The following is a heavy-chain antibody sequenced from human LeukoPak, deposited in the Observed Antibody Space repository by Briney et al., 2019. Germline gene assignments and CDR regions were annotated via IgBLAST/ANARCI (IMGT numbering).Heavy chain of an antibody. Sequence: VASVKVSCKASGFTFTNYAISWVRQAPGQGLEWLAWISVDNGNTNYIRNLQGRVTLTTDTSTSTAYMELRNLRSDDTAVYYCAGGESGSYYFHFDYWGQGTLVTVSS. D-gene: IGHD1-26*01. CDR2: ISVDNGNT. CDR1: GFTFTNYA. CDR3: AGGESGSYYFHFDY. J-gene: IGHJ4*02. V-gene: IGHV1-18*01.